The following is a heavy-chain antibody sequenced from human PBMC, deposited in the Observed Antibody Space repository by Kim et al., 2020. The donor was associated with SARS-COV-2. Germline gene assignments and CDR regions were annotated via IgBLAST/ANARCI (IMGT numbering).Heavy chain of an antibody. Sequence: SETLSLTCTVSGGSISSYYWSWIRQPPGKGLEWIGYIYYSGSTNYNPSLKSRVTISVDTSKNQFSLKLSSVTAADTAVYYCARHSAFLWSPQQEPGDYYFDYWGQGTLVTVSS. CDR3: ARHSAFLWSPQQEPGDYYFDY. CDR2: IYYSGST. D-gene: IGHD3-3*01. CDR1: GGSISSYY. J-gene: IGHJ4*02. V-gene: IGHV4-59*08.